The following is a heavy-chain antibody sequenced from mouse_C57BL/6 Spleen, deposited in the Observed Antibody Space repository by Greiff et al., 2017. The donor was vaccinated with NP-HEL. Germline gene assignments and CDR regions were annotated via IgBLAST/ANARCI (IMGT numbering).Heavy chain of an antibody. D-gene: IGHD2-4*01. CDR3: TRANQYYFDY. J-gene: IGHJ2*01. CDR1: GFTFSSYA. Sequence: EVKLMESGEGLVKPGGSLKLSCAASGFTFSSYAMSWVRQTPEKRLEWVAYISSGGDYIYYADTVTGRFTISRDNARNTLYLQMSSLKSEDTAMYYCTRANQYYFDYWGQGTTLTVSS. V-gene: IGHV5-9-1*02. CDR2: ISSGGDYI.